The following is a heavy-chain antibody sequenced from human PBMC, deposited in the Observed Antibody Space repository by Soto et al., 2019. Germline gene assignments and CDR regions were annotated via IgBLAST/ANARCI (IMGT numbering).Heavy chain of an antibody. J-gene: IGHJ6*02. CDR3: ARRSRSGYYYGMDV. D-gene: IGHD3-10*01. Sequence: QVRLVESGGGVVQPGRSLRLSCAASGFTFSSYGMHWVRQAPGKGLEWVAVIWYDGSNKYYADSVKGRFTISRDNSKNTLYLQMNSLRAEDTAVYYCARRSRSGYYYGMDVWGQGTTVTVSS. V-gene: IGHV3-33*01. CDR1: GFTFSSYG. CDR2: IWYDGSNK.